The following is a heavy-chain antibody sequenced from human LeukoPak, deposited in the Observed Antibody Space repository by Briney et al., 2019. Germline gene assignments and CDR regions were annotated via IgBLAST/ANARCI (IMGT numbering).Heavy chain of an antibody. D-gene: IGHD6-19*01. J-gene: IGHJ4*02. CDR2: INHSGST. Sequence: PSETLSLTCTVSGGSISSGGYYWSWIRQPAGKGLEWIGEINHSGSTNYNPSLKSRVTMSVDTSKNQFSLKLRSVTAADTAVYYCARVFSVAGTFDYWGQGTLVTVSS. CDR1: GGSISSGGYY. CDR3: ARVFSVAGTFDY. V-gene: IGHV4-61*10.